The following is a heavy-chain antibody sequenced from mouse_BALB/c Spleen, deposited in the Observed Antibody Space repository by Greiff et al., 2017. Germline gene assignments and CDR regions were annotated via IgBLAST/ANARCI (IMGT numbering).Heavy chain of an antibody. CDR3: ARRTGGYDGAMDY. J-gene: IGHJ4*01. CDR1: GFSLTSYG. D-gene: IGHD2-14*01. V-gene: IGHV2-2*02. Sequence: VKLMESGPGLVQPSQSLSITCTVSGFSLTSYGVHWVRQSPGKGLEWLGVIWSGGSTDYNAAFISRLSIGKDNSKSQVFFKMNSLQANDTAIYYCARRTGGYDGAMDYWGQGTSVTVSS. CDR2: IWSGGST.